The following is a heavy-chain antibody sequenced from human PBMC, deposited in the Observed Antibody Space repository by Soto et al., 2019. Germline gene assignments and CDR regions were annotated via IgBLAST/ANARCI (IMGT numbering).Heavy chain of an antibody. V-gene: IGHV3-30*18. CDR2: ISYDGSNK. CDR1: GFTFSSYG. J-gene: IGHJ6*03. Sequence: QVQLVESGGGVVQPGRSLRLSCAASGFTFSSYGMHWVRQAPGKGLEWVAVISYDGSNKYYADSVKGRFTISRDNSKNTLYLQMNSLRAEDTAVYYCAKGRRAPAAGTRHYYYYMDVWGKGTTVTVSS. D-gene: IGHD6-13*01. CDR3: AKGRRAPAAGTRHYYYYMDV.